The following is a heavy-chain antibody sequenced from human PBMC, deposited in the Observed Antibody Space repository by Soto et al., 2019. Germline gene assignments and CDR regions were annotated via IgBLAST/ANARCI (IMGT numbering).Heavy chain of an antibody. CDR3: ARQRGRLELYWFDP. D-gene: IGHD1-7*01. CDR2: IYYSGST. CDR1: GSSSSSSSYY. J-gene: IGHJ5*02. Sequence: SDTLSLTCTCSGSSSSSSSYYWGWIRQPPGKGLEWIGSIYYSGSTYYNPSLKSRVTIPVDTSKNQFSLKLSSVTAADTAVYYCARQRGRLELYWFDPWGQGTLVTVSS. V-gene: IGHV4-39*01.